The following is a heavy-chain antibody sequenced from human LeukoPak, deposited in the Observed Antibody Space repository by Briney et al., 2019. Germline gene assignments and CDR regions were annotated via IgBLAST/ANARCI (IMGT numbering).Heavy chain of an antibody. D-gene: IGHD4-23*01. CDR3: ARDHRTVVTPSGLRY. V-gene: IGHV1-69*05. J-gene: IGHJ4*02. CDR1: GGTFSSQP. Sequence: ASVKVSCKASGGTFSSQPISWVRQAPGQGLEWMGGIIPVSGTTDYAQKFQGRVTMTRDTSISTAYMELSRLRSDDTAVYYCARDHRTVVTPSGLRYWGQGTLVTVSS. CDR2: IIPVSGTT.